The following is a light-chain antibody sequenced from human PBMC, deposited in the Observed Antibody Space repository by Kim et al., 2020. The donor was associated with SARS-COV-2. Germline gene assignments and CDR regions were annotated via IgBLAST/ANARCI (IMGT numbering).Light chain of an antibody. CDR2: DVS. Sequence: QSALTQPASVSGSPGQSITISCTGTSSDVGGNRYVSWYQQYPGKAPTLVMFDVSNRPSGVSDRFSGSKSGNTASLTISGLLAEDEAEYYCCSYTRRKTWLFGGGTKVTVL. CDR1: SSDVGGNRY. J-gene: IGLJ3*02. CDR3: CSYTRRKTWL. V-gene: IGLV2-14*03.